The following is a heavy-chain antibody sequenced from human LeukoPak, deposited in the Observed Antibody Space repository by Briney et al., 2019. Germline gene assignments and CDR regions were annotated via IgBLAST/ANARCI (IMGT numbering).Heavy chain of an antibody. CDR1: GFTFDDYA. J-gene: IGHJ3*02. D-gene: IGHD3-10*01. V-gene: IGHV3-9*01. CDR2: ISWNSGSI. CDR3: AKAGVGGSYYYGSGSPQSRDAFDI. Sequence: PGGSLRLSCAASGFTFDDYAMHWVRQAPGKGLEWVSGISWNSGSIGYADSVKGRFTISRDNAKNSLYLQMNSLRAEDTALYYCAKAGVGGSYYYGSGSPQSRDAFDIWGQGTMVTVSS.